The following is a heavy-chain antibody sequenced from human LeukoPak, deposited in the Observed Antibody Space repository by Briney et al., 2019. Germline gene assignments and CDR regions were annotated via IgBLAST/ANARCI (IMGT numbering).Heavy chain of an antibody. V-gene: IGHV1-18*01. Sequence: ASVKVSCKASGYTFTSYAMHWVRQAPGQRLEWMGWISAYNGNTNYAQKLQGRVTMTTDTSTSTAYMELRSLRSDDTAVYYCARDLHDSSGYYWGQGTLVTVSS. J-gene: IGHJ4*02. D-gene: IGHD3-22*01. CDR1: GYTFTSYA. CDR3: ARDLHDSSGYY. CDR2: ISAYNGNT.